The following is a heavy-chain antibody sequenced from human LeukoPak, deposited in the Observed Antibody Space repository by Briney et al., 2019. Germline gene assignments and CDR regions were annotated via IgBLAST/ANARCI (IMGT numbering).Heavy chain of an antibody. CDR1: GGSISSGGYY. CDR2: IYHSGST. V-gene: IGHV4-30-2*01. J-gene: IGHJ4*02. Sequence: SETLSLTCTVSGGSISSGGYYWSWIRQPPGKGLEWIGYIYHSGSTYYNPSLKSRVTISVDRSKNQFSLKLSSVTAADTAVYYCARAPDYGDSLGLDYWGQGTLVTVSS. CDR3: ARAPDYGDSLGLDY. D-gene: IGHD4-17*01.